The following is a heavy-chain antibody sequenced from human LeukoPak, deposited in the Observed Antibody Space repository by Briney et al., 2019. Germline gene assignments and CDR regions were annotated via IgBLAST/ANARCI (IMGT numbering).Heavy chain of an antibody. CDR3: ARGGGYDTTTYNTY. V-gene: IGHV1-69*13. J-gene: IGHJ4*02. CDR2: IIPIFCTA. CDR1: GGTFSSYA. Sequence: SVKVSCKASGGTFSSYAISWGRQAPGQGLEWMGGIIPIFCTANYAQKFQGRGTITADESTSTAYMELSSLRSEHTAVYYSARGGGYDTTTYNTYWGQGTLVTVSS. D-gene: IGHD2/OR15-2a*01.